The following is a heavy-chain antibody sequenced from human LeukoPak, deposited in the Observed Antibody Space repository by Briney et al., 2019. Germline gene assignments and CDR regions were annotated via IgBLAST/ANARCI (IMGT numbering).Heavy chain of an antibody. CDR3: ARGPRREDFWSGYYTKPFDY. D-gene: IGHD3-3*01. CDR2: INHSGST. CDR1: GGSFSGYY. V-gene: IGHV4-34*01. J-gene: IGHJ4*02. Sequence: LETLSLTCAVYGGSFSGYYWSWIRQPPGKGLEWIGEINHSGSTNYNPSLKSRVTISVDTSKNQFSLKLSSVTAADTAVYYCARGPRREDFWSGYYTKPFDYWGQGTLVTVSS.